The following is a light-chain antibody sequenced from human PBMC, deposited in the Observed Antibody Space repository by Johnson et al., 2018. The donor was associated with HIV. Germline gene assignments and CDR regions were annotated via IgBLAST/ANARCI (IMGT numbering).Light chain of an antibody. CDR1: SSNIGNNY. V-gene: IGLV1-51*01. J-gene: IGLJ1*01. CDR3: GTWDSSLNGYV. CDR2: DNN. Sequence: QSMLTQPPSVSAAPGHKVTISCSGSSSNIGNNYVSWYQQLPGTAPKLIIYDNNKRPSGIPDRFSGSKSGTSATLGITGLQTGDEADYYCGTWDSSLNGYVFATGTKVTVL.